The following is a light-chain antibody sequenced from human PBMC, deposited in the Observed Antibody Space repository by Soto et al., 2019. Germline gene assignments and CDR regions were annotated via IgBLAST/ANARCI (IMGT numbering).Light chain of an antibody. CDR1: QSISTE. J-gene: IGKJ2*01. Sequence: EIVMTQSPATLSVSPGERATLSCRASQSISTELAWYQQKPGQPPRLLIYSASTRATGVPARFTGSGSGSDFTSTTSGLQSEDCPVYYCQRDHNWPPTFGKGTRLEI. V-gene: IGKV3-15*01. CDR2: SAS. CDR3: QRDHNWPPT.